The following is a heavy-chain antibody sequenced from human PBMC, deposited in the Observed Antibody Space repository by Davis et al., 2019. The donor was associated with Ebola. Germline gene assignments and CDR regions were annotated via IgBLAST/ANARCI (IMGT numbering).Heavy chain of an antibody. Sequence: SETLSLTCAVSGCSISSSNWWSWVRQPPGKGLEWIGEIYHSGSTNYNPSLKSRVTISVDKSKNQFSLKLSSVTAADTAVYYCARDCSSTSCYYGMDVWGQGTTVTVSS. V-gene: IGHV4-4*02. CDR2: IYHSGST. D-gene: IGHD2-2*01. CDR1: GCSISSSNW. CDR3: ARDCSSTSCYYGMDV. J-gene: IGHJ6*02.